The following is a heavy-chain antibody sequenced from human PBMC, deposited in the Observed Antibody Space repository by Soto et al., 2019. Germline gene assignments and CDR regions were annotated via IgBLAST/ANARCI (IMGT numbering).Heavy chain of an antibody. CDR3: ARRDRSGFSYWLDT. J-gene: IGHJ5*02. V-gene: IGHV4-31*03. D-gene: IGHD3-22*01. Sequence: TLSLTCTVSGGSISDGYYWSCIRQHPGKGLEWIGSISDSGSTSYNPSLKSRLTISVVTSKNQFSLKLRSVTAADTAVYYCARRDRSGFSYWLDTWGQGTLVTVSS. CDR1: GGSISDGYY. CDR2: ISDSGST.